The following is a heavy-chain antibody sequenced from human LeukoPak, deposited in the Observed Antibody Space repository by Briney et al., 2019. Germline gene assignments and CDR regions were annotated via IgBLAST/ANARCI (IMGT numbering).Heavy chain of an antibody. CDR2: ISYTGST. Sequence: SETLSLTCTVSGGSISPYFWSWFRQPPGKGLEWDGYISYTGSTIYSTSLKSRVTISVDTSKNQFSLQLTSVTAADTAVYYCARDDYRGVTNFDPWGQGTLVTVSS. J-gene: IGHJ5*02. D-gene: IGHD3-10*01. CDR3: ARDDYRGVTNFDP. V-gene: IGHV4-59*01. CDR1: GGSISPYF.